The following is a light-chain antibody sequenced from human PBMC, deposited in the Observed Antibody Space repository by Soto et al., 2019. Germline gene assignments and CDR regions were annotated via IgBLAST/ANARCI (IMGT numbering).Light chain of an antibody. CDR3: QQYNNWPPA. V-gene: IGKV3-15*01. J-gene: IGKJ2*01. CDR2: GTS. CDR1: QSLNSK. Sequence: EIVMTQSPATLSVSPGERATLSCRASQSLNSKLAWYQRKPGQAPRLLMYGTSTRATGIPARFSGSGSGTEVTVPISSLQSEDFAVYYCQQYNNWPPAFGQGTRRESK.